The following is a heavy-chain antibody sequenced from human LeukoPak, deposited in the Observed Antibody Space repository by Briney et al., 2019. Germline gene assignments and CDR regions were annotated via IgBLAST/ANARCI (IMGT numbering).Heavy chain of an antibody. Sequence: SETLSLTCTVSGGSISSGGYYWSWIRQPPGKGLEWIGRIYTSGSTNYNPSLKSRVTISVDTSKNQFSLKLSSVTAADTAVYYCARGTRDGYMEFDYWGQGTLVTVSS. CDR2: IYTSGST. CDR1: GGSISSGGYY. J-gene: IGHJ4*02. D-gene: IGHD5-24*01. CDR3: ARGTRDGYMEFDY. V-gene: IGHV4-61*02.